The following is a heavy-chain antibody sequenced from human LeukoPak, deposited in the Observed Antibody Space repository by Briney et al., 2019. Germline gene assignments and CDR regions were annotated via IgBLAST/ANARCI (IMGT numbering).Heavy chain of an antibody. J-gene: IGHJ4*02. CDR2: MNPNSGNT. V-gene: IGHV1-8*03. CDR1: GYTFTSYD. D-gene: IGHD2-21*02. CDR3: ASTIHCGGDCPFEY. Sequence: ASVKVSCKASGYTFTSYDINWVRQATGQGLEWMGWMNPNSGNTGYAQKFQGRVTITRNTSISTAYMELRSLRSDDTAVYYCASTIHCGGDCPFEYWGQGTLVTVSS.